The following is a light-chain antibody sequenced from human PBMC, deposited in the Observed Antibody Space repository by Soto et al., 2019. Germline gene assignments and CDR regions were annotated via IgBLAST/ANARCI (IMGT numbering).Light chain of an antibody. J-gene: IGKJ2*01. Sequence: DIQMTQSPPSLSASVGDRVTITCRASQTISSYLNWYQQKPGKAPKLLIYAASTLQCGVPSRFSGSGSGTDFTLTISSLQPEDFATYYCQQSHGIPYTFGQGTKLESK. CDR1: QTISSY. V-gene: IGKV1-39*01. CDR3: QQSHGIPYT. CDR2: AAS.